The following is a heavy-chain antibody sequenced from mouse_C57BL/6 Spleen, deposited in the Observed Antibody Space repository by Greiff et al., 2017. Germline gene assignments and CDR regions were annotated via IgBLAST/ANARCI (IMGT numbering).Heavy chain of an antibody. D-gene: IGHD2-5*01. Sequence: EVKLVESEGGLVQPGSSMKLSCTASGFTFSDYYMAWVRQVPEKGLEWVANINYDGSSTYYLDSLKSRFIISRDNAKNILYLQMSSLKSEDTATYYCARGNSNCGGTWFAYWGQGTLVTVSA. V-gene: IGHV5-16*01. CDR2: INYDGSST. CDR1: GFTFSDYY. CDR3: ARGNSNCGGTWFAY. J-gene: IGHJ3*01.